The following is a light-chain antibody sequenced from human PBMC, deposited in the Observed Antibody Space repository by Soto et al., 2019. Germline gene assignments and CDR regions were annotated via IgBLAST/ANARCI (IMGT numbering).Light chain of an antibody. V-gene: IGKV3-15*01. Sequence: EILMTQSPATLSVSPGERATLSCRASQSVISHVVWYQQKPGQAPRLLISDSSTRATGIPARFSGSGSGTEFTLTISSLQSDDSAIYYCQQFGDWPSFGLGTKVDIK. CDR3: QQFGDWPS. CDR1: QSVISH. CDR2: DSS. J-gene: IGKJ1*01.